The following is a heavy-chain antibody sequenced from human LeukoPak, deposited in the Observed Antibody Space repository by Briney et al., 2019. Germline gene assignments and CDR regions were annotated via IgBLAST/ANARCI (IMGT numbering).Heavy chain of an antibody. Sequence: PGGSLRLSCAASGFTFSSYSMNWVRQAPGKGLEWVSSISSSSSYIYYADSVKGRFTISRDNAKNSLYLQMNSLRAEDTAVYYCANIVVVVAATATDAFDIWGQGTMVTVSS. CDR3: ANIVVVVAATATDAFDI. D-gene: IGHD2-15*01. CDR2: ISSSSSYI. V-gene: IGHV3-21*01. J-gene: IGHJ3*02. CDR1: GFTFSSYS.